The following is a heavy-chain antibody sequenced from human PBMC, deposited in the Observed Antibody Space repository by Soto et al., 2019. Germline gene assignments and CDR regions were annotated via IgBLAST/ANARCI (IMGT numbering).Heavy chain of an antibody. CDR3: AKDQLPYDFCICYYGNYYYGMDV. D-gene: IGHD3-3*01. J-gene: IGHJ6*02. CDR2: ISGSGGST. Sequence: GGSLRLSCAASGFTFSSYAMSWVRQAPGKGLEWVSAISGSGGSTYYADSVKGRFTISRDNSKNTLYLQMNSLRAEDKAVYYCAKDQLPYDFCICYYGNYYYGMDVCGQXTTVTVS. CDR1: GFTFSSYA. V-gene: IGHV3-23*01.